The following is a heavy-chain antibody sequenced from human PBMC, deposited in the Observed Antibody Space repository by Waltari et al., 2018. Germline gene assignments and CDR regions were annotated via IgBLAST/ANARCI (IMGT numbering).Heavy chain of an antibody. Sequence: QVQLQESGPGLVKPSETLSLTCTVSGGSISSHYWSWIRQPPGKGLEWIGYIYYSGSTNDTPSLKSRVTISVDTSKNQFSLKLSSVTAADTAVYYCARERDSSGWHKAFDIWGQGTMVTVSS. CDR3: ARERDSSGWHKAFDI. CDR1: GGSISSHY. CDR2: IYYSGST. D-gene: IGHD6-19*01. J-gene: IGHJ3*02. V-gene: IGHV4-59*11.